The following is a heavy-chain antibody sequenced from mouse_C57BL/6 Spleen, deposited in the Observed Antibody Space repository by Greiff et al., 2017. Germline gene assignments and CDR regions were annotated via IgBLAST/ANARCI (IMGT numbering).Heavy chain of an antibody. J-gene: IGHJ2*01. Sequence: EVKLVESEGGLVQPGSSMKLSCTASGFTFSDYYMAWVRQVPGKGLEWVANINYDGSSTYYLDSLKSRFIISRDNAKNILYLQMSSLKSEDTATYYCARVGRAYYFDYWGQGTTLTVSS. CDR3: ARVGRAYYFDY. V-gene: IGHV5-16*01. D-gene: IGHD4-1*01. CDR2: INYDGSST. CDR1: GFTFSDYY.